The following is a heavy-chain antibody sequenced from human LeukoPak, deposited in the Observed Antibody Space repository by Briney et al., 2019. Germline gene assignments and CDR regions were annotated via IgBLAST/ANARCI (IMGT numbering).Heavy chain of an antibody. CDR2: IKQDGNAK. D-gene: IGHD4-17*01. V-gene: IGHV3-7*01. CDR1: GFTFSSYW. CDR3: ARVNPDYGDNHFDY. Sequence: GSLRLSCAASGFTFSSYWMTWVRQAPGKGLEWVANIKQDGNAKFYVDSVKGRFTISRDNAKNSLYLQMNSLRAEDTAMYYCARVNPDYGDNHFDYWGQGSLVTVSS. J-gene: IGHJ4*02.